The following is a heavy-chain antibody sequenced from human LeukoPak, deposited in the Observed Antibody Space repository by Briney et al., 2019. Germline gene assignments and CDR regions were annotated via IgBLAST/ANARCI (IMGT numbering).Heavy chain of an antibody. CDR3: AKRGYSYGDFDY. CDR1: GYTFTSYG. CDR2: MNPNSGDT. Sequence: ASVKVSCKASGYTFTSYGISWVRQAPGQGLEWMGWMNPNSGDTGYAQKFQGRVTMTRNTSISTAYMELSSLRSEDTAVYYCAKRGYSYGDFDYWGQGTLVTVSS. V-gene: IGHV1-8*02. D-gene: IGHD5-18*01. J-gene: IGHJ4*02.